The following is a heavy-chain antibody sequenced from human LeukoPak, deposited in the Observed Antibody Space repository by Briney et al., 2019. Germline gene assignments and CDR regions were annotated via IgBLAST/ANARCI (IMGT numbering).Heavy chain of an antibody. V-gene: IGHV4-34*01. CDR2: INHSGST. CDR1: GFTFRDYY. Sequence: GSLRLSCTASGFTFRDYYFSWIRQPPGKGLEWIGEINHSGSTNYNPSLKSRVTISVDTSKNQFSLKLSSVTAADTAVYYCARLRGRTVTSGYYFDYWGQGTLVTVSS. CDR3: ARLRGRTVTSGYYFDY. J-gene: IGHJ4*02. D-gene: IGHD4-17*01.